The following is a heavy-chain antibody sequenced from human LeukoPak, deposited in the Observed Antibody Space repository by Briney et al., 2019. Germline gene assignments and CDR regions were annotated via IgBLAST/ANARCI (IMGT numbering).Heavy chain of an antibody. CDR3: TRALDITIFGVVDY. Sequence: GGSLRLSCTASGFTFGDYAMSWLRQAPGEGLEWVGFIRGRASGGTTEYAASVKGRFTISRDDSKSIAYLQLNSLKTEDTAVYYCTRALDITIFGVVDYWGQGTLVTVSS. J-gene: IGHJ4*02. D-gene: IGHD3-3*01. V-gene: IGHV3-49*03. CDR2: IRGRASGGTT. CDR1: GFTFGDYA.